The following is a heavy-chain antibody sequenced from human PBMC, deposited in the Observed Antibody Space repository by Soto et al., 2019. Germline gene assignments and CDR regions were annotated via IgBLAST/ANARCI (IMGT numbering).Heavy chain of an antibody. J-gene: IGHJ4*02. V-gene: IGHV4-4*07. Sequence: SETLSLTXTVSGGSISRYYWSWIRQPSGKGLEWIGRIYTSGSTNYNPSLKSRVTMSVDTSKNQFSLKLTSVTAADTAVYYCARDLKFGQADYWGQGTQVTVS. D-gene: IGHD3-10*01. CDR3: ARDLKFGQADY. CDR1: GGSISRYY. CDR2: IYTSGST.